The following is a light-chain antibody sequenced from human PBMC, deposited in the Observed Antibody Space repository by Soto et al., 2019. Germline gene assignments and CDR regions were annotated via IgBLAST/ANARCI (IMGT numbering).Light chain of an antibody. CDR1: QSVGSK. J-gene: IGKJ4*01. Sequence: IVMTQSPPTLSVSPGERATLSCRASQSVGSKLAWYQQRPGHAPRLLIYDASNRATGIPARFSGSGSGTEFSLTISSLQSEDFAVYSCQQYGDWPGAFGGGTKVEIK. CDR2: DAS. V-gene: IGKV3D-15*01. CDR3: QQYGDWPGA.